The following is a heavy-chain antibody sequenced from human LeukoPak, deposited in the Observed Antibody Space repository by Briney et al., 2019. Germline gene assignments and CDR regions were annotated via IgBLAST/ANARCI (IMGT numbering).Heavy chain of an antibody. CDR2: ISYDGSNK. CDR1: GFTFSSYW. Sequence: GGSLRLSCAASGFTFSSYWMSWVRQAPGKGLEWVAVISYDGSNKYYADSVKGRFTISRDNSKNTLYLQMNSLRAEDTAVYYCARVSLYGIAAAGTFDYWGQGTLVTVSS. J-gene: IGHJ4*02. D-gene: IGHD6-13*01. V-gene: IGHV3-30*03. CDR3: ARVSLYGIAAAGTFDY.